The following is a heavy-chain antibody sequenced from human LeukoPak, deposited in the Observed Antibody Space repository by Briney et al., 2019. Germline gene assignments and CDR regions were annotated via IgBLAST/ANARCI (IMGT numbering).Heavy chain of an antibody. V-gene: IGHV4-31*02. CDR2: IYYTGST. J-gene: IGHJ6*02. CDR3: ARDRVVGDRTGNVDV. D-gene: IGHD3-3*01. CDR1: GDSISSGGHY. Sequence: SQTLSLTWTVSGDSISSGGHYWSWIRQHPGKGLEWIGYIYYTGSTYYNPSLKSRVTISVDKSKILFSLKLSSVTAADTAIYYCARDRVVGDRTGNVDVWGQGTTVTVSS.